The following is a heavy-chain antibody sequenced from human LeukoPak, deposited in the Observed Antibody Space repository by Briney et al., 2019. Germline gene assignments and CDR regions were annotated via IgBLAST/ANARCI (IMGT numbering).Heavy chain of an antibody. CDR3: ARGPTISETGYFDY. J-gene: IGHJ4*03. CDR1: GGSFSAYY. D-gene: IGHD1-1*01. V-gene: IGHV4-34*01. Sequence: PSETLSLTCAVYGGSFSAYYWSWIRQSPGKGLQWIAEVNHRGDTNYNPSVKGRVTISVDTSKNQSSLKVTSLTAADTAVYYCARGPTISETGYFDYWGQGTLVTVSS. CDR2: VNHRGDT.